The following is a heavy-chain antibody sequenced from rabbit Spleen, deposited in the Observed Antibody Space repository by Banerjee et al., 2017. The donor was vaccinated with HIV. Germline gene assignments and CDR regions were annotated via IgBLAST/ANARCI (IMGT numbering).Heavy chain of an antibody. D-gene: IGHD6-1*01. V-gene: IGHV1S45*01. CDR3: ARASVGFNGYNHAYYYGMDL. CDR2: IYVGGIGDT. CDR1: GFSFSSSYY. Sequence: QEQLVESGGGLVQPEGSLTLTCTASGFSFSSSYYMCWVRQAPGKGLEWIGCIYVGGIGDTYYATWPKGRFSISKTSSTTVTLQMTSLTAADTATYFCARASVGFNGYNHAYYYGMDLWGPGTLVTVS. J-gene: IGHJ6*01.